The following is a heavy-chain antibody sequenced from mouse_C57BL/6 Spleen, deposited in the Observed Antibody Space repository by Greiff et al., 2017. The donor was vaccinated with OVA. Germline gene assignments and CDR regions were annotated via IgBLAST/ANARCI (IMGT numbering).Heavy chain of an antibody. CDR2: IDPSDSYT. CDR1: GYTFTSYW. D-gene: IGHD1-1*01. CDR3: ARRLNYGSSFYAMDY. V-gene: IGHV1-59*01. J-gene: IGHJ4*01. Sequence: QVQLQQPGAELVRPGPSVKLSCKASGYTFTSYWMHWVKQRPGQGLEWIGVIDPSDSYTNYNQKFKGKATLTVDTSSSTAYMQLSSLTSEDSAVYYCARRLNYGSSFYAMDYWGQGTSVTVSS.